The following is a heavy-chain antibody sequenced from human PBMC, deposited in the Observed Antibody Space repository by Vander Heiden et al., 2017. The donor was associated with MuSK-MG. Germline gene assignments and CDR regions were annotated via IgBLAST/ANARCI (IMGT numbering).Heavy chain of an antibody. CDR1: GFTFCSYG. CDR3: AKGDSGWSYYYYYGMDV. CDR2: IWYDGSNK. J-gene: IGHJ6*02. D-gene: IGHD6-19*01. V-gene: IGHV3-33*06. Sequence: QVQLVESGGGVVQPGRSLRLSCAAAGFTFCSYGMHWVRQAPGKGLEWVAVIWYDGSNKYYADSVKGRFTISRDNSKNTLYLQMNSLRAEDTAVYYCAKGDSGWSYYYYYGMDVWGQGTTVTVSS.